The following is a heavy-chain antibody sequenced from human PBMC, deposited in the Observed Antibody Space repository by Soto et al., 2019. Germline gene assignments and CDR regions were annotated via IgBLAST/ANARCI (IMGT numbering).Heavy chain of an antibody. CDR2: VYPSDSDV. Sequence: XESLKISCPGSGYRFTSSWIGWVRQMPGKGLEWLGNVYPSDSDVRYSPSFEGRVTISADNSINTAYLHLLNLKASDTAIYYCTKGATSPFDYWGQGTRVTVSS. CDR1: GYRFTSSW. CDR3: TKGATSPFDY. V-gene: IGHV5-51*01. D-gene: IGHD3-16*01. J-gene: IGHJ4*02.